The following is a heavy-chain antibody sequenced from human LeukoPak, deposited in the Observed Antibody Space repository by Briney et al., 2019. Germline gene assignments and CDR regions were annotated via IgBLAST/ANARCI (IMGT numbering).Heavy chain of an antibody. J-gene: IGHJ6*02. D-gene: IGHD3-3*01. CDR1: GGSIRSYY. CDR2: IYYSGST. Sequence: SETLSFTCTVSGGSIRSYYWSWIRQPPGKGLEWIGYIYYSGSTNYNPSLKSRVTISVDTPKNQISLKLRSVTAADTAVYYCARDLYTYFDFWSGTIGYYYGMDVWGQGTTVTVSS. CDR3: ARDLYTYFDFWSGTIGYYYGMDV. V-gene: IGHV4-59*01.